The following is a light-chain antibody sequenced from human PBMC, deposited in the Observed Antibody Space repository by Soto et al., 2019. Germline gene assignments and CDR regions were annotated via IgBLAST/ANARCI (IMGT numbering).Light chain of an antibody. J-gene: IGLJ2*01. CDR3: SSNAGSNNLV. CDR1: SSDVGDYNY. Sequence: ALTQPPSASGTPGQSVTIPCTGTSSDVGDYNYVSWYQQHPGKAPKLMIYEVSRRPSGVPDRFSGSKSGNTASLTVSGLQAEDEADYYCSSNAGSNNLVFGGGTKLTVL. CDR2: EVS. V-gene: IGLV2-8*01.